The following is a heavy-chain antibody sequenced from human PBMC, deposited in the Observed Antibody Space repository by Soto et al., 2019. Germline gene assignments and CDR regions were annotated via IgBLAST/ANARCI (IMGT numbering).Heavy chain of an antibody. V-gene: IGHV1-69*01. J-gene: IGHJ6*02. CDR1: GGTFSSYA. CDR2: IIPIFGTA. CDR3: TRDRGRAAADFDYYGMDV. Sequence: QVQLVQSGAEVKKPGSSVKVSCKASGGTFSSYAISWVRRAPGQGLEWMGGIIPIFGTANYAQKFQGRVTITADESTSTAYMELSSLRSEDTAVYYCTRDRGRAAADFDYYGMDVWGQGTTVTVSS. D-gene: IGHD6-13*01.